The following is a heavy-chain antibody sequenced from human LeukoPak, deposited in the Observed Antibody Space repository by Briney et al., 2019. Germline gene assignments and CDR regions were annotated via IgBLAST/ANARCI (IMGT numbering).Heavy chain of an antibody. CDR1: GGSISSYY. CDR3: ARVPYSSNPNDY. CDR2: IYYSGST. Sequence: SETLSLTCTVSGGSISSYYWSWIRQPPGKGLEWIGYIYYSGSTNYNPSLKSRVTISVDTSKNQFSLKLNSVTAADTAVYYCARVPYSSNPNDYWGQGTLVTVSS. D-gene: IGHD6-13*01. V-gene: IGHV4-59*01. J-gene: IGHJ4*02.